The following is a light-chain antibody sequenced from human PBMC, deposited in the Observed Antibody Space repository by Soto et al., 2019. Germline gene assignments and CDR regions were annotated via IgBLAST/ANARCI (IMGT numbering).Light chain of an antibody. CDR3: SSYTSTGAWV. CDR1: SSDVGAYNS. J-gene: IGLJ3*02. CDR2: EVS. V-gene: IGLV2-14*01. Sequence: QSVLAQPASVSGSPGQSITISCTGTSSDVGAYNSVSWYQQHPGQAPQLMIYEVSNRPSGVSNRFSGSKSGNRASLTISGLQAEGETDYYCSSYTSTGAWVFGGGTKLTVL.